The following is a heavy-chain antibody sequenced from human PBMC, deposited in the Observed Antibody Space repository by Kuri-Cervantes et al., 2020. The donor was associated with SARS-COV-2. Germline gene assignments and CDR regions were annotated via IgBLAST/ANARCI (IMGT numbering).Heavy chain of an antibody. CDR2: IIPIFGIA. J-gene: IGHJ5*02. CDR1: GYTFNIYD. Sequence: SVKVSCKAFGYTFNIYDINWVRQAPGQGLEWMGGIIPIFGIANNAQKFQGRVSITTDESTSTAYMELSSLRSEDTAVYYCARDGDCSSTSCSNWFDPWGQGTLVTVSS. D-gene: IGHD2-2*01. V-gene: IGHV1-69*05. CDR3: ARDGDCSSTSCSNWFDP.